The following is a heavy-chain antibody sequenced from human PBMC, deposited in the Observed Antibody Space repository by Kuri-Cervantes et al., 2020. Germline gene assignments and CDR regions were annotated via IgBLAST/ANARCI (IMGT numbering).Heavy chain of an antibody. V-gene: IGHV4-34*01. J-gene: IGHJ4*02. CDR2: INHSGST. CDR3: AREAQWGFGRHFDY. CDR1: GFTFSSYW. Sequence: ESLKISCAASGFTFSSYWMHWVRQAPGKGLEWIGDINHSGSTHSNPSLKSRIIISVDTSKNQFSLKVRSVTAADTGFYYCAREAQWGFGRHFDYWGQGTLVTVSS. D-gene: IGHD6-19*01.